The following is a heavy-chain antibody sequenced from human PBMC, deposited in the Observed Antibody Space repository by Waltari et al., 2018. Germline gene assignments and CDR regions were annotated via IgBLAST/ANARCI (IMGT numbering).Heavy chain of an antibody. D-gene: IGHD6-13*01. J-gene: IGHJ6*02. V-gene: IGHV4-59*01. CDR1: GGSISSYY. CDR2: IYYSGST. Sequence: QVQLQESGPGLVKPSETLSLTCTVSGGSISSYYWSWIRQPPGKGLEWIGYIYYSGSTNYNPSLKSRVTISVDTSKNQFSLKLSSVTAADTAVYYCARDGVAAAGTNYYYGMDVWGQGTTVTVSS. CDR3: ARDGVAAAGTNYYYGMDV.